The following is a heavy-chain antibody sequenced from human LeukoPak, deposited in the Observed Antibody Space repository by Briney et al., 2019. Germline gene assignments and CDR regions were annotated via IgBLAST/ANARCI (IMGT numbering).Heavy chain of an antibody. CDR1: GGSISSGGYY. CDR3: ARGGTIFGVVIMGAFDY. V-gene: IGHV4-31*03. CDR2: IYYSGST. Sequence: TLSLTCTVSGGSISSGGYYWSWLRQHPGKGLEWLGYIYYSGSTYYNPSLKSRVTISVDTSKNQFSLKLSSVTAADAAVYYCARGGTIFGVVIMGAFDYWGQGTLVSVSS. D-gene: IGHD3-3*01. J-gene: IGHJ4*02.